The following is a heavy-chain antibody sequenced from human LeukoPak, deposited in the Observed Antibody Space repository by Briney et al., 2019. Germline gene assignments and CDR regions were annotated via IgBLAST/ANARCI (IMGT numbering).Heavy chain of an antibody. CDR2: IIPILGIA. Sequence: SVKVSCKASGGTFSSYAISWVRQAPGQGLEWMGRIIPILGIANYAQKFQGRVTITADKSTSTAYMELSSLRSGDTAVYYCARGKGGTPDYWGQGTLVTVSS. D-gene: IGHD1-26*01. V-gene: IGHV1-69*04. CDR1: GGTFSSYA. J-gene: IGHJ4*02. CDR3: ARGKGGTPDY.